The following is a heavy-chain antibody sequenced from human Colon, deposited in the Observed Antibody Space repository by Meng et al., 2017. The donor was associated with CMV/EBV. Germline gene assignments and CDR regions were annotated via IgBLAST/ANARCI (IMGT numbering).Heavy chain of an antibody. J-gene: IGHJ4*02. D-gene: IGHD2-15*01. V-gene: IGHV3-30-3*01. CDR2: ISYDGTDK. Sequence: GESLKISCEASGFTFSSYSMHWVRQAPGKGLEWVTLISYDGTDKYYADSVKGQFTIPRDNSKNTLYLQMNSLRTEDTAVYYCAREMGHKKRIFDYWGQGTLVTVSS. CDR3: AREMGHKKRIFDY. CDR1: GFTFSSYS.